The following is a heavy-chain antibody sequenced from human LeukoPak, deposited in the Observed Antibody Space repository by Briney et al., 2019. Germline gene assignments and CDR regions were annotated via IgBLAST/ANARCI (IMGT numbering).Heavy chain of an antibody. CDR2: ISRSSGAI. CDR1: GFTFSYYS. J-gene: IGHJ4*02. CDR3: ARDPYSYDTSGPKPFDY. D-gene: IGHD3-3*01. V-gene: IGHV3-48*02. Sequence: PGGSLRLSCAASGFTFSYYSMNWVRQAPGKGLEWVSYISRSSGAIYYADSVKGRFTISRDNAKNSLFLQMNSLRDEDTAVYYCARDPYSYDTSGPKPFDYWGQGTLVTVSS.